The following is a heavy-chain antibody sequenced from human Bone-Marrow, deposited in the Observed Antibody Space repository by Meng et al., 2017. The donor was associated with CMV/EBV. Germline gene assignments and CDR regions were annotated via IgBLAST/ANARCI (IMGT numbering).Heavy chain of an antibody. CDR2: ISWDGGST. CDR3: AKDIGCSSTSCYQGMDV. V-gene: IGHV3-43*01. CDR1: GFTFDDYT. D-gene: IGHD2-2*01. J-gene: IGHJ6*02. Sequence: GESLKISCAASGFTFDDYTMHWVRQAPGKGLEWVSLISWDGGSTYYADSVKGRFTISRDNSKNSLYLQMNSLRTEHTALYYCAKDIGCSSTSCYQGMDVWGQGTTVTVSS.